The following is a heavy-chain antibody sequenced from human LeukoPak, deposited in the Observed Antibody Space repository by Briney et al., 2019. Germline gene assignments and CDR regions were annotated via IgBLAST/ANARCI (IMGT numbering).Heavy chain of an antibody. J-gene: IGHJ6*03. CDR1: GYSFTSYW. D-gene: IGHD3-22*01. CDR3: ARLNYYDSSILRGYYYYMDV. V-gene: IGHV5-51*01. Sequence: GESLQISCKGSGYSFTSYWIGWVRQLPGKGLEWMGIIYPGDSDTRYSPSFQGQVTISADKSISTAYLQWSSLKASDTAMYYCARLNYYDSSILRGYYYYMDVWGKGTTVTVSS. CDR2: IYPGDSDT.